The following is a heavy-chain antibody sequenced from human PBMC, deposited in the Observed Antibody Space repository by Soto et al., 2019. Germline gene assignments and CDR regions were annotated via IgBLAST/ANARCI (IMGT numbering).Heavy chain of an antibody. Sequence: PGGSLRLSCAASGFTFSSYAMSWVRQAPGKGLEWVSAISGSGGSTYYADSVKGRFTISRDNSKNTLYLQMNSLRAEDTAVYYYAKDWTLGPVGGYYYYYGLDGWGQGTTVTVSS. CDR3: AKDWTLGPVGGYYYYYGLDG. D-gene: IGHD2-15*01. V-gene: IGHV3-23*01. J-gene: IGHJ6*02. CDR1: GFTFSSYA. CDR2: ISGSGGST.